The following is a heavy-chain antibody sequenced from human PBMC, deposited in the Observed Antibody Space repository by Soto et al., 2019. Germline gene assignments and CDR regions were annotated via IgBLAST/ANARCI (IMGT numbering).Heavy chain of an antibody. CDR3: ARDEAFSAPYYLDY. CDR2: ISNDGDYK. J-gene: IGHJ4*02. D-gene: IGHD1-26*01. CDR1: EFTFSSHL. Sequence: VQLVESGGGVVQPGRSLRLSCVASEFTFSSHLMHWVRQAPGKGLEWVAFISNDGDYKNHADSVKGRFTISRDNSKDTVYLEIHSLRPEDTALYHCARDEAFSAPYYLDYWGQGTLVIVS. V-gene: IGHV3-30*03.